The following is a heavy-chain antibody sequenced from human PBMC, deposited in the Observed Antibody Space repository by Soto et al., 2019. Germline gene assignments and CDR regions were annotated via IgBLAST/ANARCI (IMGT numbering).Heavy chain of an antibody. CDR3: ARSPYSLEADGQHYYYGMDL. J-gene: IGHJ6*02. Sequence: ASAEVSCKASGYTFTGYYMHWVRQAPGQGLEWMGWINPNSGGTNYAQKFQGRVTLTWDTSSSAGYLDLSRLRSDDTAVYYCARSPYSLEADGQHYYYGMDLWGLGTTVTVSS. CDR1: GYTFTGYY. V-gene: IGHV1-2*02. CDR2: INPNSGGT. D-gene: IGHD2-15*01.